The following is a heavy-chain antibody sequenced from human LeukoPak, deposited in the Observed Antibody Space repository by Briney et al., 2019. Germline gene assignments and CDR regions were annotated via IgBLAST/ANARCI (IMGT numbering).Heavy chain of an antibody. CDR3: ARENSEAFET. J-gene: IGHJ5*02. CDR1: GYTFTDYY. CDR2: IHPNRGDA. V-gene: IGHV1-2*02. D-gene: IGHD1/OR15-1a*01. Sequence: GASVKVSCKAFGYTFTDYYIQWVRQAPGQGLEWMGWIHPNRGDANYGQKFQGRVTMTRDTSIATAYLELSSLTSDDTAVYYCARENSEAFETWGQGTLVTVSS.